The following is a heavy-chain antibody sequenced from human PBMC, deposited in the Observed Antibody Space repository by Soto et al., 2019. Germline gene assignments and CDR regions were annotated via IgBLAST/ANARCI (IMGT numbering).Heavy chain of an antibody. CDR1: GGSISRYY. Sequence: PSETLSLTCSVSGGSISRYYWSWIRQPPGRGLEWIGNIFSSGTTNYNPSLKSRVTISVDTSKNQVSLILNAVTDAETAVYYCAREYYDFWSVTYSYDAMDVWGNGTKVTV. V-gene: IGHV4-59*01. CDR2: IFSSGTT. CDR3: AREYYDFWSVTYSYDAMDV. J-gene: IGHJ6*04. D-gene: IGHD3-3*01.